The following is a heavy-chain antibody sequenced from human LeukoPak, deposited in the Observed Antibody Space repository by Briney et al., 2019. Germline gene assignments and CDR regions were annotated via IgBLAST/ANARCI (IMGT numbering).Heavy chain of an antibody. CDR1: GLTFSSYE. J-gene: IGHJ3*02. CDR2: ISSSGSTI. CDR3: ARVPNYYDSSGYYLGDAFDI. D-gene: IGHD3-22*01. V-gene: IGHV3-48*03. Sequence: GGSLRLSCGASGLTFSSYEMNGVRQAPGKGLEWVSYISSSGSTIYYADSVKGRFTISRDNAKNSLYLQMNSLRAEDTAVYYCARVPNYYDSSGYYLGDAFDIWGQGTMVTVSS.